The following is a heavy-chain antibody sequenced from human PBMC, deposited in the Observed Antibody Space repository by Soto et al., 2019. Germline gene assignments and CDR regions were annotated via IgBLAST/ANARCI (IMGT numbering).Heavy chain of an antibody. J-gene: IGHJ4*02. Sequence: SETLSLTCDVSGVSISSGNWWSWVRQPPGKGLEWIAEVYNDGSANYHPSLESRATISVDRSKNQFSLRLSSVTAADTGKYYCARLGGLTEFSGPWYKFEQWGRGILVTSPQ. V-gene: IGHV4-4*02. CDR3: ARLGGLTEFSGPWYKFEQ. CDR1: GVSISSGNW. CDR2: VYNDGSA. D-gene: IGHD1-1*01.